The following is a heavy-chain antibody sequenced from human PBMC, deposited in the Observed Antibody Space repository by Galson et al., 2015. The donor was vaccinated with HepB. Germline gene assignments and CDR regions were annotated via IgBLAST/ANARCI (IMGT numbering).Heavy chain of an antibody. Sequence: SLRLSCAASGFTFDDYAMHWVRQAPGKGLEWVSGISWNSGSIGYADSVKGRFTISRDNSKNTLYLQMNSLRAEDTAVYYCAIPAAATYPPGWGQGTLVTVSS. J-gene: IGHJ4*02. D-gene: IGHD2-2*01. V-gene: IGHV3-9*01. CDR3: AIPAAATYPPG. CDR2: ISWNSGSI. CDR1: GFTFDDYA.